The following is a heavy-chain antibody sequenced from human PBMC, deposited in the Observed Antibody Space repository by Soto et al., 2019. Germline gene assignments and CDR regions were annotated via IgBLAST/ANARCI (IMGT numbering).Heavy chain of an antibody. J-gene: IGHJ4*02. CDR3: ARVLSLASSRSHFDY. Sequence: SETLSLTCAVYGGSFGGYYWSWIRQPPGKGLEWIGEINHSGSTNYNPSLKSRVTISVDTSKNQFSLKLSSVTAADTAVYYCARVLSLASSRSHFDYWGQGTLVTVSS. D-gene: IGHD6-13*01. CDR2: INHSGST. V-gene: IGHV4-34*01. CDR1: GGSFGGYY.